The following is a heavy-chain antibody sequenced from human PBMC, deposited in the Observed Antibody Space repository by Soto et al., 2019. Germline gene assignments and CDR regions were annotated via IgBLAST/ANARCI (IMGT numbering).Heavy chain of an antibody. CDR1: GFTFSGSA. Sequence: GGSLRLTCAASGFTFSGSAMHWVRQASGKGLEWVGRIRSKANSYATAYAASVKGRFTISRDDSKNTAYLQMNSLKTEDTAVYYCTRHVYDSSGYYFVDGMDVWDKETLVTLAS. J-gene: IGHJ6*04. D-gene: IGHD3-22*01. V-gene: IGHV3-73*01. CDR3: TRHVYDSSGYYFVDGMDV. CDR2: IRSKANSYAT.